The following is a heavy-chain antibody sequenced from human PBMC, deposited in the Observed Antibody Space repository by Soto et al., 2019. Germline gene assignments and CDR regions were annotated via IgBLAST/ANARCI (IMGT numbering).Heavy chain of an antibody. CDR3: ARVRGSYAVDY. CDR2: ISNSGGST. J-gene: IGHJ4*02. CDR1: GFTFSDYY. V-gene: IGHV3-11*01. Sequence: QVQLVESGGGLVKPGGSLRLSCAASGFTFSDYYMSWMRQAPGKGLEWVSYISNSGGSTHYADSVKGRFTISRDNAKNPLHLQMNSLRTEDTALYYCARVRGSYAVDYWGQGTPVTVSS. D-gene: IGHD1-26*01.